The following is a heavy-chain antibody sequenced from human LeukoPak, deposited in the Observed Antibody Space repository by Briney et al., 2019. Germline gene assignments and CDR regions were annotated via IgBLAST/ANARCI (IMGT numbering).Heavy chain of an antibody. CDR1: GYSFASYW. Sequence: GESLKISCKGSGYSFASYWIGWVRQMPGKGLEWMGIIYPGDSDTRYTPSFQGQVTISADKAISTAYLQWSSLKASDTAMYYCARRDSSSWYGDYWGQGTLVTVSS. D-gene: IGHD6-13*01. CDR2: IYPGDSDT. V-gene: IGHV5-51*01. CDR3: ARRDSSSWYGDY. J-gene: IGHJ4*02.